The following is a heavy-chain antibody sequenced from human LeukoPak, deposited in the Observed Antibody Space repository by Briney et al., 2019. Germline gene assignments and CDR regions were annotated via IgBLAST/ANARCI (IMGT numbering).Heavy chain of an antibody. CDR1: GFTFSSYG. V-gene: IGHV3-33*01. CDR2: IWYDGSNK. J-gene: IGHJ4*02. CDR3: ARGDSSGYYLPPYYFDY. Sequence: RSLRLSCAASGFTFSSYGMHWVRQAPGKGLEWVAVIWYDGSNKYYADSVKGRFTISRDNSKNTLYLQMNSLRAEDTAVYYCARGDSSGYYLPPYYFDYWGQGTLVTVSS. D-gene: IGHD3-22*01.